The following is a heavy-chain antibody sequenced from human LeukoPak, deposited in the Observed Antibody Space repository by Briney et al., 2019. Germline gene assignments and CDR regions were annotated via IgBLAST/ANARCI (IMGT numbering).Heavy chain of an antibody. CDR1: RFTFSSYW. Sequence: GGSLRLSCEASRFTFSSYWMSWVRQAPGKGLEWVANIKDDGSQKNYIDSVKGRFTISRDNAKASLFLQMNSLSSGDTAVYYCARRNSGTWWSFDSWGQGTLVTVSS. J-gene: IGHJ4*02. CDR3: ARRNSGTWWSFDS. CDR2: IKDDGSQK. V-gene: IGHV3-7*01. D-gene: IGHD2-15*01.